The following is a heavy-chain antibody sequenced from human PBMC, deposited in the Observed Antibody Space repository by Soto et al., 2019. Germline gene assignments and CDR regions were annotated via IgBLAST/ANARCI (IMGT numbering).Heavy chain of an antibody. D-gene: IGHD3-22*01. CDR1: GGSISSYY. CDR2: IYYSGST. J-gene: IGHJ4*02. Sequence: SETLSLTCTVSGGSISSYYWSWIRQPPGKGLEWIGYIYYSGSTNYNPSLKIRVTISVDTSKNQFSLKLSSVTAADTAVYYCARVQNYYDSSGYYIDYWGQGTLVTVSS. CDR3: ARVQNYYDSSGYYIDY. V-gene: IGHV4-59*08.